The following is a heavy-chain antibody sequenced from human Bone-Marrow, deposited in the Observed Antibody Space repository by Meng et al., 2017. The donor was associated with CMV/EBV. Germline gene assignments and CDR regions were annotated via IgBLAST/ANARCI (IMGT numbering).Heavy chain of an antibody. CDR2: ISSSSSYI. D-gene: IGHD3-10*01. CDR3: ARVRSSAGESLDY. Sequence: GESLKISCVASGFTFSSYNINWVRQAPGKGLEWVSSISSSSSYIYYADSVKGRFTISRDNAKNSLFLLMNSLRAEDTAVYYCARVRSSAGESLDYWGQGTLATVSS. J-gene: IGHJ4*02. CDR1: GFTFSSYN. V-gene: IGHV3-21*01.